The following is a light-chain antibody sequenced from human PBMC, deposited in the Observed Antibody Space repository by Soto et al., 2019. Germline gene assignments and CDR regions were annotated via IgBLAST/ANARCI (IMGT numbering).Light chain of an antibody. J-gene: IGKJ4*01. Sequence: EIVLTQSPGTLSLSPGERATLSCRASQSVSSSYLAWYQQKPGQAPRLLIYGASIRATGIPDRFGGSGSGTDFTLTIIRLEPEDFAVYYCQQYGSSPPLTFGGGTKVEIK. CDR1: QSVSSSY. CDR2: GAS. CDR3: QQYGSSPPLT. V-gene: IGKV3-20*01.